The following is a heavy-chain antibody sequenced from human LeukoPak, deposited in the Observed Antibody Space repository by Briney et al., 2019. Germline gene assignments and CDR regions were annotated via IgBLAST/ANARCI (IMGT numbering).Heavy chain of an antibody. CDR2: IYYSGST. D-gene: IGHD4-23*01. J-gene: IGHJ6*02. Sequence: PSETLSLTCTVSGGSISSYYWSWIRQPPGKGLEWIGYIYYSGSTNYNPSLKSRVTISVSTSKNQFSLKLSSVTAADTAVYYCARVGGTNYYYYGMDVWGQGTTVTVSS. CDR3: ARVGGTNYYYYGMDV. CDR1: GGSISSYY. V-gene: IGHV4-59*01.